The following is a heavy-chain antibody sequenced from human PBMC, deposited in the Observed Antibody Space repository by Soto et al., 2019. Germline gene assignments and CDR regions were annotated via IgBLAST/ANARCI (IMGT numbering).Heavy chain of an antibody. CDR1: GGSISSYY. Sequence: SETLSLTCTVSGGSISSYYWSWIRQPPGKGLEWIGYIYYSGSTNYNPSLKSRVTISVDTSKNQFSLKLSSVTAADTAVYYCARGGYGDYIDYWGQGTLVTVSS. J-gene: IGHJ4*02. CDR2: IYYSGST. CDR3: ARGGYGDYIDY. V-gene: IGHV4-59*01. D-gene: IGHD4-17*01.